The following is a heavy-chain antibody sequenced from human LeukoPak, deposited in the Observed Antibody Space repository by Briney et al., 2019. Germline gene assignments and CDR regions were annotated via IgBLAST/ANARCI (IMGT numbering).Heavy chain of an antibody. CDR2: IYYSGST. D-gene: IGHD3-22*01. CDR1: GGSINSYY. Sequence: PSETLSLTCTVSGGSINSYYWSWIRQPPGEGLEWIGYIYYSGSTYYNPSLKSRVTMSVDTSKNQFSLKLSSVTAADTAEYYCARDTYYDATFDYWGQGTLVTVSS. CDR3: ARDTYYDATFDY. V-gene: IGHV4-59*12. J-gene: IGHJ4*02.